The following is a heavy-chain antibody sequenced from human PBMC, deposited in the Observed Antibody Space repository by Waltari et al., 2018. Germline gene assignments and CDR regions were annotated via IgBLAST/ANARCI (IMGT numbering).Heavy chain of an antibody. Sequence: QLQLQESVPGLVKPSETLSLTCTVSGGSISSSSYYWGWIRQPPGKGLGWIGSIYYRGSTYYNPALKSRVTISVDTSKNQFSRKLSSGTAADTAVYYCATQPPLDYYGSVIETYYFDYWGQGTLVTVSS. J-gene: IGHJ4*02. CDR1: GGSISSSSYY. CDR3: ATQPPLDYYGSVIETYYFDY. CDR2: IYYRGST. V-gene: IGHV4-39*07. D-gene: IGHD3-10*01.